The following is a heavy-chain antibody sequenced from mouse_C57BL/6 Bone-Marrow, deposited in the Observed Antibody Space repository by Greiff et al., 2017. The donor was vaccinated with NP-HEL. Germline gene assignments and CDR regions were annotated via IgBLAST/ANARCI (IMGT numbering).Heavy chain of an antibody. CDR3: AREEDGYVYFV. CDR2: IYPGSGNT. D-gene: IGHD2-2*01. V-gene: IGHV1-76*01. J-gene: IGHJ1*03. CDR1: GYTFTDYY. Sequence: VQLQQSGAELVRPGASVKLSCKASGYTFTDYYINWVKQRPGQGLEWIARIYPGSGNTYYNEKFKGKATLTAEKSSSTAYMQLSSLTSEDSAVYFCAREEDGYVYFVWGTGTTVTVSS.